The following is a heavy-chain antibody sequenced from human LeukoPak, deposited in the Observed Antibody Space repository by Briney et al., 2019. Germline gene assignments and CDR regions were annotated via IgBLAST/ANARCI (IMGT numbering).Heavy chain of an antibody. Sequence: SETLSLTCIVSGGPISTHYWSWSRQPPGKGLEWIGYIYYSGSTNYNPSLKSRVTISVDTSKNQFSLKLSSVTAADTAVYYCARRTGWNYNYYYMDVWGKGTTVTVSS. CDR3: ARRTGWNYNYYYMDV. V-gene: IGHV4-59*08. CDR1: GGPISTHY. D-gene: IGHD1-14*01. J-gene: IGHJ6*03. CDR2: IYYSGST.